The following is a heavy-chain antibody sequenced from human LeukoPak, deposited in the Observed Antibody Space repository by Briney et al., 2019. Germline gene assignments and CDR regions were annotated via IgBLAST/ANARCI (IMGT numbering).Heavy chain of an antibody. D-gene: IGHD3-22*01. J-gene: IGHJ5*02. Sequence: SETLSLTCAVYGGSFSGYYWSWIRQPPGKGLEWIGEINHSGSTNYNPSLKSRVTISVDTSKNQFSLKLSSVTAADTAVYYCARRRSYYYDSSGYYSPSGGFDPWGQGTLVTVSS. CDR2: INHSGST. CDR1: GGSFSGYY. CDR3: ARRRSYYYDSSGYYSPSGGFDP. V-gene: IGHV4-34*01.